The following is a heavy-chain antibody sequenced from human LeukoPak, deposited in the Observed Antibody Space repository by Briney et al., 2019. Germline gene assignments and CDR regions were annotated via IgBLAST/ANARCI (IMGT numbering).Heavy chain of an antibody. D-gene: IGHD1-26*01. J-gene: IGHJ4*02. Sequence: PGGSLRLSCAASGFTISSYSMNWVRQAPGKGLEWVSSISSSSCYIYYADSVKGRFTISRDNAKNSLYLQMNSLRAEDTAVYYCARDQVGATAIDYWGQGTLVTVSS. CDR1: GFTISSYS. V-gene: IGHV3-21*01. CDR3: ARDQVGATAIDY. CDR2: ISSSSCYI.